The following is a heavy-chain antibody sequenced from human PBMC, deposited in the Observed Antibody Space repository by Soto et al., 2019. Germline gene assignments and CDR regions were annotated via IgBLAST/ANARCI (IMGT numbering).Heavy chain of an antibody. CDR1: GFTFSSYD. CDR3: AREGYSGYGRYAFDI. Sequence: EVQLVESGGGLVQPGGSLRLSCAASGFTFSSYDMHWVRQATGKGLEWGSAIGTAGDTYYPGSVKGRFTISRENANNSLYLQMNSLRAGDTAVYYCAREGYSGYGRYAFDIWGQGTMVTVSS. CDR2: IGTAGDT. D-gene: IGHD5-12*01. V-gene: IGHV3-13*04. J-gene: IGHJ3*02.